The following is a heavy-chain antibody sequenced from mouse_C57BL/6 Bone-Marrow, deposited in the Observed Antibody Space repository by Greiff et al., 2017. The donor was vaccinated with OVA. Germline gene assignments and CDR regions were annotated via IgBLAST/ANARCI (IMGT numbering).Heavy chain of an antibody. CDR3: ARKNYYGSSYPAWFAY. V-gene: IGHV1-81*01. Sequence: VQLQQSGAELARPGASVKMSCKASGYTFTSYGISWVKQSTGQGLEWIGEIYPRSGNTYYNEKFKGKATLTADKSSSTAYMELSSLTSEDSAVYYCARKNYYGSSYPAWFAYWGQGTLVTVSA. J-gene: IGHJ3*01. D-gene: IGHD1-1*01. CDR1: GYTFTSYG. CDR2: IYPRSGNT.